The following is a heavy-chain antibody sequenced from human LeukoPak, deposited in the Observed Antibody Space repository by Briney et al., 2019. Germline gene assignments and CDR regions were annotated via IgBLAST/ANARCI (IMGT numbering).Heavy chain of an antibody. V-gene: IGHV3-53*01. J-gene: IGHJ4*02. CDR1: RFTVSSNY. Sequence: PGGCPRLSCVASRFTVSSNYMSWVRQAPGKGLWGGSVIYSGSRTYYTDSVKGRFTISRDNSKNTLYLQMTSLRAEDTAVYYCARVSGHPDYYDSSGYVGYWGQGTLVTVSS. CDR2: IYSGSRT. CDR3: ARVSGHPDYYDSSGYVGY. D-gene: IGHD3-22*01.